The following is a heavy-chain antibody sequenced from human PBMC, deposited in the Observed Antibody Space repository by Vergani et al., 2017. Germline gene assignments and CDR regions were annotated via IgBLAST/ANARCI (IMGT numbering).Heavy chain of an antibody. CDR1: GGSISSGGYY. CDR2: IYYSGST. D-gene: IGHD3-9*01. J-gene: IGHJ5*02. Sequence: QVQLQESGPGLVKPSQTLSLTCTVSGGSISSGGYYWSWIRQHPGKGLEWIGYIYYSGSTYYTPSLKSRVTISVDTSKNQFSLKLSSVTAAGTAVYYCARQERYLGWFDPWGQGTLVTVSS. V-gene: IGHV4-31*03. CDR3: ARQERYLGWFDP.